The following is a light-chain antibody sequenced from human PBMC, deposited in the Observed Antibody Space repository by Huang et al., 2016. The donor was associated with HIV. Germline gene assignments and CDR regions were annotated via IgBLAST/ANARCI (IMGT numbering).Light chain of an antibody. Sequence: DIVMTQSPLSLPVTPGEPASISCRSSQSLLHSNGYNYLGWFLQKPRQSPQLLIYLGSNRDTGVPDRFSGSGSGTDFTLKISGVEAEDVGIYYCMQALQTPLTFGQGTRLEIK. CDR2: LGS. V-gene: IGKV2-28*01. J-gene: IGKJ5*01. CDR1: QSLLHSNGYNY. CDR3: MQALQTPLT.